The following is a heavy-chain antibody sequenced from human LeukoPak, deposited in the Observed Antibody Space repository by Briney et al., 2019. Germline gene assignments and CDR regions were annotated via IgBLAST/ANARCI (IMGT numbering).Heavy chain of an antibody. CDR1: GYTFTSYD. Sequence: ASVKVSCKASGYTFTSYDINWVRQATGQGLEWMGWMNPNSGNTGYAQKFQGRVTMTRNTSISTAYMELSSLRSEDTAVYYCARGSVAGTFYYYYMDVWGKGPRSPSP. J-gene: IGHJ6*03. CDR2: MNPNSGNT. CDR3: ARGSVAGTFYYYYMDV. V-gene: IGHV1-8*01. D-gene: IGHD6-19*01.